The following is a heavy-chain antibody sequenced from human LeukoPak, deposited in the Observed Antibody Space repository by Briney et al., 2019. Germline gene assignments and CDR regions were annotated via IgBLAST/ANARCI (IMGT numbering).Heavy chain of an antibody. CDR1: GYTFTGYY. CDR2: INPNSGGT. D-gene: IGHD3-16*02. J-gene: IGHJ4*02. V-gene: IGHV1-2*02. CDR3: ARDVGLRLGELSLHYYFDY. Sequence: ASVTVSCTASGYTFTGYYMHWVRQAPGQGLEWMGWINPNSGGTNYAQKFQGRVTMTRDTSISTAYMELSRLRSDDTAVYYCARDVGLRLGELSLHYYFDYWGQGTLVTVSS.